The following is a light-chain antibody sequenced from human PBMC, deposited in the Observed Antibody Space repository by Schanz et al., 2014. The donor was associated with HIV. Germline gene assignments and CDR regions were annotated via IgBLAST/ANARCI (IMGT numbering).Light chain of an antibody. Sequence: EIVLTQSPATLSLSPGERATLSCRASQSVTTYLAWYQQKPGQAPRLLIYDASNRATGIPARFSGSGSGTDFTLTISSLEPEDFAVYYCQQNYYDPYTFGQGTKVEIK. CDR2: DAS. V-gene: IGKV3-11*01. J-gene: IGKJ2*01. CDR3: QQNYYDPYT. CDR1: QSVTTY.